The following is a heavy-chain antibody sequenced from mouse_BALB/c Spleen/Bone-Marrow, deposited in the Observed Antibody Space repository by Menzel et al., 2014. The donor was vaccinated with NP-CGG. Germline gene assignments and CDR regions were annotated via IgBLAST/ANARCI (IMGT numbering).Heavy chain of an antibody. CDR3: ARENYGSSPAY. J-gene: IGHJ3*01. CDR2: IDPYNGGT. V-gene: IGHV1S135*01. Sequence: EVQLHQSGPELVKPGASVKVSCKASGYAFTRYNMYWVKQSHGKSLEWIGYIDPYNGGTSYNQKFKGKATLTVDKSSSTAYMHLNNLTSEDSAVYYCARENYGSSPAYWGQGTLVTVSA. D-gene: IGHD1-1*01. CDR1: GYAFTRYN.